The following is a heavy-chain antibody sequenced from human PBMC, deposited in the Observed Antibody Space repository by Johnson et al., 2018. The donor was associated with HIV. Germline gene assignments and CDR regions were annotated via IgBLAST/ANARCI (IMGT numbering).Heavy chain of an antibody. CDR1: GFTFDNFA. J-gene: IGHJ3*02. V-gene: IGHV3-9*01. D-gene: IGHD4-23*01. CDR2: ISWDSGTI. Sequence: VQLVESGGGLVQPGGSLRLSCAVSGFTFDNFAMHWVRQAPGKGLEWVSSISWDSGTIGFADSVKGRFTIPRANAKISLYLQMDSLRAEDTAVYYCAKDMSRVVTPWAVSFDIWGQGTMVTVSS. CDR3: AKDMSRVVTPWAVSFDI.